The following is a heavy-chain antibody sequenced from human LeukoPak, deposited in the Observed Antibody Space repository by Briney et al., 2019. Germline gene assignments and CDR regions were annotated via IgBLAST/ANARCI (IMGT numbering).Heavy chain of an antibody. D-gene: IGHD3-22*01. CDR1: GGSISSSFYY. Sequence: SETLSLTCTVSGGSISSSFYYWGWIRQPPGKGLEWIGSINYSGNTYYNPSLKSRVTISVDTSKNQFSLRLSSVTAADTAVYYCARVTGYMIEDYFDYWGQGTLVTVSS. V-gene: IGHV4-39*07. CDR3: ARVTGYMIEDYFDY. J-gene: IGHJ4*02. CDR2: INYSGNT.